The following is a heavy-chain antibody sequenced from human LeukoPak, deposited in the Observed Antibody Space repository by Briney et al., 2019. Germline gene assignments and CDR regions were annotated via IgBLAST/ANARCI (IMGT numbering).Heavy chain of an antibody. J-gene: IGHJ3*02. CDR2: ILSDGSKE. CDR3: AREVDYDFWSGPVAFDI. D-gene: IGHD3-3*01. V-gene: IGHV3-33*01. Sequence: GGSLRLSCAASGFTFSSYGKHSVRHAPGKGRVWGAVILSDGSKEFYTDSVKGRFTISRDNSKNTLYLQMNSLRAEDTAVYYCAREVDYDFWSGPVAFDIWGQGTMVTVSS. CDR1: GFTFSSYG.